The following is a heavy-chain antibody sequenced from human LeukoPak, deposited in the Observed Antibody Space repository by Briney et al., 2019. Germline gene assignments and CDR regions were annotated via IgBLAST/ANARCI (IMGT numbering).Heavy chain of an antibody. V-gene: IGHV4-39*07. CDR2: INHSGST. CDR3: ARGRGYYYGSGSYGY. D-gene: IGHD3-10*01. J-gene: IGHJ4*02. Sequence: SETLSLTCSVSGGSISSSSHFCGWIRQPPGKGLEWIGEINHSGSTNYNPSLKSRVTISVDTSKNQFSLKLSSVTAADTAVYYSARGRGYYYGSGSYGYWGQGTLVTVSS. CDR1: GGSISSSSHF.